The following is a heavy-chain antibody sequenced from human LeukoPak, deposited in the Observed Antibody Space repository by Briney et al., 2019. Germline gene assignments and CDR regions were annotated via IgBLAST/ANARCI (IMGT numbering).Heavy chain of an antibody. V-gene: IGHV1-69*01. D-gene: IGHD5-18*01. CDR2: IIPIFGTA. CDR1: GGTFGSYA. CDR3: AKDPRGYSYGYFDY. J-gene: IGHJ4*02. Sequence: GSSVKVSCKASGGTFGSYAISWVRQAPGQGLEWMGGIIPIFGTANYAQKFQGRVTITADESTSTAYMELSSLRSEGTAVYYCAKDPRGYSYGYFDYWGQGTLVTVSS.